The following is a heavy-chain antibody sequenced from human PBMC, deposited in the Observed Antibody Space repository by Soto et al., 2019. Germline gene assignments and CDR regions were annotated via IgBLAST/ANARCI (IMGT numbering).Heavy chain of an antibody. Sequence: QVQLQESGPGVVKPSETLSLTCTVSGGSISSHYWSWIRQPPGKGLEWIGYISYGGSINYNPSLKSRVPTSLDISKNQISLELTSVTAADTAVYYCARTHGGWYFDLWGRGTLVTVSS. D-gene: IGHD2-15*01. V-gene: IGHV4-59*11. CDR1: GGSISSHY. CDR3: ARTHGGWYFDL. J-gene: IGHJ2*01. CDR2: ISYGGSI.